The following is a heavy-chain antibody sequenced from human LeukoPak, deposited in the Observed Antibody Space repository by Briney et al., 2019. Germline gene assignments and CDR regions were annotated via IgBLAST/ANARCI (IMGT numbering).Heavy chain of an antibody. V-gene: IGHV3-21*01. CDR3: ATETIGRHYDY. CDR1: GFTFSSCG. J-gene: IGHJ4*02. D-gene: IGHD1-14*01. CDR2: IGPTGTDR. Sequence: GGSLRLSCAASGFTFSSCGFNWVRQAPGKGLEWVSSIGPTGTDRYYADSVRGRFTISRDNAKNSMYLQMDSLRGEDTAVYYCATETIGRHYDYWGQGTLLTVSS.